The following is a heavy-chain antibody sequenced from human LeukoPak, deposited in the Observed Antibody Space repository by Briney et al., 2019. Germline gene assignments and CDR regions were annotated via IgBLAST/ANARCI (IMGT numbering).Heavy chain of an antibody. V-gene: IGHV5-51*01. CDR3: ARHHMNYYGSGSPFDP. CDR2: IYPGDSHT. D-gene: IGHD3-10*01. CDR1: GCRFTNYW. J-gene: IGHJ5*02. Sequence: GESLKISFKGSGCRFTNYWIGWVRPMPGKGLEWMGIIYPGDSHTRYSPSFQGQVTISADKSISTAYLQWSSLEASDTAMYYCARHHMNYYGSGSPFDPWGQGTLVTVSS.